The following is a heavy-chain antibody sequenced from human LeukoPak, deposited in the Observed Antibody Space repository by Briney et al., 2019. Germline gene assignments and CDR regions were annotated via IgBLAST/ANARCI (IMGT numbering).Heavy chain of an antibody. V-gene: IGHV3-48*03. D-gene: IGHD3-16*01. CDR2: ISGSGTTI. Sequence: PGGSLRLFCAASGFTFSTYEMNWVRQVPGKGLEWVSYISGSGTTIYYADSVKGRFAISRDNTKNSMYLQMNSLRAEDTAVYYCVSAYGGLLDYWGQGTLVTVSS. CDR1: GFTFSTYE. CDR3: VSAYGGLLDY. J-gene: IGHJ4*02.